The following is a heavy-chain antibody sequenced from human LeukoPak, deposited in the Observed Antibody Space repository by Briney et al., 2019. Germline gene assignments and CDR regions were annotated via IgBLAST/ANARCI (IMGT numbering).Heavy chain of an antibody. CDR1: GYTFTGYY. CDR3: ARDQGGIYYDSSGYPLDY. CDR2: INPNSGGT. D-gene: IGHD3-22*01. J-gene: IGHJ4*02. Sequence: ASVKVSCKASGYTFTGYYMHWVRQAPGQGLEWMGWINPNSGGTNYAQKFQGRVTMTRDTSISTAYMELSRLRSDDTAVYYCARDQGGIYYDSSGYPLDYWGQGTLVTVSS. V-gene: IGHV1-2*02.